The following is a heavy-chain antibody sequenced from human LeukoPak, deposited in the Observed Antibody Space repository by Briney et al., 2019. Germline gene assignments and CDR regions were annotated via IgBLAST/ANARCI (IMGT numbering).Heavy chain of an antibody. CDR1: GYTFTSYD. J-gene: IGHJ4*02. D-gene: IGHD1-26*01. V-gene: IGHV1-8*01. Sequence: GASVKVSCKASGYTFTSYDINWVRQATGQGLEWMGWMNPNSGNTGYAQKFQGRVTMTRNTSISTAYMELSSLRSEDTAVYYCARGRPQVGATQYWGQGTLVTVSS. CDR2: MNPNSGNT. CDR3: ARGRPQVGATQY.